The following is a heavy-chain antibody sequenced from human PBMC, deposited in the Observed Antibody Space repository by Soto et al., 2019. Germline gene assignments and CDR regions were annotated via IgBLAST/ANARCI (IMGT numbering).Heavy chain of an antibody. CDR1: GFSLTTSGVG. Sequence: QITLKESGPTLLKPTQTLTLTCTFSGFSLTTSGVGVGWIRQPPGKALEWLALIYWDDDKRYSPSLHSRLTITKDTSKNQVVLTMTNMGPVDTATYYCAPTFPRHTAGSSGGSFPPGFDPWGQGTLVTVSS. V-gene: IGHV2-5*02. CDR2: IYWDDDK. D-gene: IGHD2-15*01. CDR3: APTFPRHTAGSSGGSFPPGFDP. J-gene: IGHJ5*02.